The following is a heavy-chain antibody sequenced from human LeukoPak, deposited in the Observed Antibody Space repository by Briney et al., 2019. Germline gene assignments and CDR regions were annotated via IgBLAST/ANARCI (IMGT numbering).Heavy chain of an antibody. CDR1: GFTFSSYA. J-gene: IGHJ6*02. V-gene: IGHV3-23*01. D-gene: IGHD2-2*01. CDR3: AKDISQDIVVVPAAMADYYYGMDV. Sequence: PGGSLRLSCAASGFTFSSYAMSWVRQAPGKGLEWVSAISGSGGSTYYADSVKGRFTISRDNSKNSLYLQMNSLRTEDTALYYCAKDISQDIVVVPAAMADYYYGMDVWGQGTTVTVSS. CDR2: ISGSGGST.